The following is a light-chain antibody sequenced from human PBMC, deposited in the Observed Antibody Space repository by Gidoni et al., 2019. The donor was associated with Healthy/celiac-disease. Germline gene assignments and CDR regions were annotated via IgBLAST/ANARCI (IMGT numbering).Light chain of an antibody. Sequence: EIVLTQSPGTLSLSPGERATLSCRASQSVSSSYLAWYQQNPGQAPRLLSYGASSRATGIPARFIGSGSGTDFPLTISRLEPEDFAVYYCQQYGSSRTFGPGTKVEIK. CDR3: QQYGSSRT. J-gene: IGKJ1*01. CDR1: QSVSSSY. CDR2: GAS. V-gene: IGKV3-20*01.